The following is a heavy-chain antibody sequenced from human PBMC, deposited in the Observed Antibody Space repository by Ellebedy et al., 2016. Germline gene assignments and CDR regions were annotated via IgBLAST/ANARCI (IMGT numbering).Heavy chain of an antibody. CDR2: INSDGSST. J-gene: IGHJ4*02. Sequence: GESLKISXAASGFTFSSYWMHWVRQAPGKGLVWVSRINSDGSSTSYADSVKGRFTISRDNAKNTLYLQMNSLRAEDTAVYFCARGYRYGLDYWGQGTLVTVSS. V-gene: IGHV3-74*01. D-gene: IGHD5-18*01. CDR3: ARGYRYGLDY. CDR1: GFTFSSYW.